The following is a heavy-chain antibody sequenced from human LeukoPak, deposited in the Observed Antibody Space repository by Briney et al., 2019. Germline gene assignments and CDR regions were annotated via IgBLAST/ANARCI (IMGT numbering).Heavy chain of an antibody. Sequence: PGGSLTLSCAASGFTFSNHIISCVRQAPGKGLEWVANMRQDGSDKYYVDFVKGRFTISRDNAKNSLYLQMNSLRAEDTAVYYCAREGNAFDIWGQGTMVTVSS. J-gene: IGHJ3*02. CDR3: AREGNAFDI. V-gene: IGHV3-7*01. CDR1: GFTFSNHI. CDR2: MRQDGSDK. D-gene: IGHD3-10*01.